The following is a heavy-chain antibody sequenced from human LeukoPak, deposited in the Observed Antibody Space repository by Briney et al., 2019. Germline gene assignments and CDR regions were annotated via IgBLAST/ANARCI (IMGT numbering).Heavy chain of an antibody. Sequence: GGSLRLSCAASGFTFSSFGMHWVRQAPGKGLEWVAFIRYDGSKKYYADSVKGRFTFSRDNSKNTLYLQMNSLRAEDTAVYYCASVTQAYYFDYWGQGTLVTVSS. CDR2: IRYDGSKK. CDR3: ASVTQAYYFDY. J-gene: IGHJ4*02. V-gene: IGHV3-30*02. CDR1: GFTFSSFG.